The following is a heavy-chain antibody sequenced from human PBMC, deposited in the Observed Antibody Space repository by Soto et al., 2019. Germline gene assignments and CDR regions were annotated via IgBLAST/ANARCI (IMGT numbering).Heavy chain of an antibody. V-gene: IGHV1-69*13. Sequence: SVKVSCKASGGTFSSYAISWVRQAPGQGLEWIGGIIPIFGTANYAQKFQGRVTITADESTSTAYMELSSLRSEDTAVYYCARTGGSSGYWFDYWGQGTLVTVSS. J-gene: IGHJ4*02. D-gene: IGHD3-22*01. CDR2: IIPIFGTA. CDR1: GGTFSSYA. CDR3: ARTGGSSGYWFDY.